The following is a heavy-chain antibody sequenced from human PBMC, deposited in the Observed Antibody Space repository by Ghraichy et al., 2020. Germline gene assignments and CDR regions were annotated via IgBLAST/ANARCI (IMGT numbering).Heavy chain of an antibody. CDR2: IGGSGGST. J-gene: IGHJ5*02. CDR3: AKAWGYCGGGSCPPYNWFDP. D-gene: IGHD2-15*01. V-gene: IGHV3-23*01. Sequence: LSLTCAASGFSFSSYAMTWVRQAPGKGLEWVSGIGGSGGSTYYADSVKGRFTSSRDNSKSTLYLEMNSLRVEDTAVYYCAKAWGYCGGGSCPPYNWFDPWGQGTLVTVSS. CDR1: GFSFSSYA.